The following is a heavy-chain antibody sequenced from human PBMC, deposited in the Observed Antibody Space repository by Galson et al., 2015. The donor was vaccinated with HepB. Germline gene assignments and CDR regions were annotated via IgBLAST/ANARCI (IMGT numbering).Heavy chain of an antibody. D-gene: IGHD3-22*01. CDR3: AKGAYDSSGYYYFDY. J-gene: IGHJ4*02. CDR2: ISYDGSNK. CDR1: GFTFSSYA. V-gene: IGHV3-30*04. Sequence: SLRLSCAASGFTFSSYAVHWVRQAPGKGLAWVAVISYDGSNKYYADSVKGRFTISRDNSKNTLYLQMNSLRAEDTAVYYCAKGAYDSSGYYYFDYWGQGTLVTVSS.